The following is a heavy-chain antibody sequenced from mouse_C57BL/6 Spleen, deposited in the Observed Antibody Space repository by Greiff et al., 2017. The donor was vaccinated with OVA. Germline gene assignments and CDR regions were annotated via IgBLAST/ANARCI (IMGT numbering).Heavy chain of an antibody. J-gene: IGHJ2*01. CDR2: INPNYGTT. V-gene: IGHV1-39*01. CDR3: ARSNGSSYYYFDY. CDR1: GYSFTDYN. D-gene: IGHD1-1*01. Sequence: VQLQQSGPELVKPGASVKISCKASGYSFTDYNMNWVKQSNGKSLEWIGVINPNYGTTSYNQKFKGKATLTVDQSSSTAYMQHNSLTSEDSAVYYYARSNGSSYYYFDYWGQGTTLTVSS.